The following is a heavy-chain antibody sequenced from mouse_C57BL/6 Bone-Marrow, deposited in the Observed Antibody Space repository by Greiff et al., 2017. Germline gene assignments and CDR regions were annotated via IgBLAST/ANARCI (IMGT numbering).Heavy chain of an antibody. D-gene: IGHD1-1*01. V-gene: IGHV1-15*01. CDR1: GYTFTDYE. Sequence: QVQLQQSGAELVRPGASVTLSCKASGYTFTDYEMHWVKQTPVHGLEWIGAIDPETGGTAYNQKFKGKAILTADKSSSTAYMELRSLTSEDSAVYYCTRRGISTVGGGGFAYWGQGTLVTVSA. J-gene: IGHJ3*01. CDR2: IDPETGGT. CDR3: TRRGISTVGGGGFAY.